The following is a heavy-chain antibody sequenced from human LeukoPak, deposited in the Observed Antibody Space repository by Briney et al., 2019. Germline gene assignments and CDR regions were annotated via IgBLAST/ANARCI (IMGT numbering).Heavy chain of an antibody. CDR2: VESKADDGTT. Sequence: KPGGSLRLSCEAPGFSFTNTWMSWVRQAPGKGLEWVGRVESKADDGTTDYAAPVQGRFTISRDDSKNTLSLQMNSLKTEDTAVYYCATEGGSGSYYGDDAFDMWGQGTMVTVSS. V-gene: IGHV3-15*04. CDR3: ATEGGSGSYYGDDAFDM. J-gene: IGHJ3*02. D-gene: IGHD3-10*01. CDR1: GFSFTNTW.